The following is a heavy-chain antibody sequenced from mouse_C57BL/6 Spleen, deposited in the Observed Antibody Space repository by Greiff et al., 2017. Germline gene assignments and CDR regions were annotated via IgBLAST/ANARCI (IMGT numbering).Heavy chain of an antibody. CDR3: ARKGDSSGYVDAMDY. D-gene: IGHD3-2*02. V-gene: IGHV14-2*01. Sequence: VQLKESGAELVKPGASVKLSCTASGFNIKDYYMHWVKQRTEQGLEWIGRIDPEDGETKYAPKFQGKATITADTSSNTAYLQLSSLTSVDTAVYYSARKGDSSGYVDAMDYWGQGTSVTVSS. J-gene: IGHJ4*01. CDR1: GFNIKDYY. CDR2: IDPEDGET.